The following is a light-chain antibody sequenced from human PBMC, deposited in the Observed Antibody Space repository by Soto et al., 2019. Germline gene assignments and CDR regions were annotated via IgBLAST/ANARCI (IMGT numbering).Light chain of an antibody. J-gene: IGKJ4*01. CDR1: QSLLYRSNNKNY. CDR3: QQYYTPPLT. V-gene: IGKV4-1*01. Sequence: DIVMTQSPPSLAVSLGERATINCKSSQSLLYRSNNKNYLAWYQHKPGQPPKLLIYWASTRESGVPDRFSGSGSGTDFTLTISSLQAEDVAIYYCQQYYTPPLTCGGGTEVEIK. CDR2: WAS.